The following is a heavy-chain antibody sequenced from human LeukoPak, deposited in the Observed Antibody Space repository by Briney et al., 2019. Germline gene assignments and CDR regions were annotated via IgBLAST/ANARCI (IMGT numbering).Heavy chain of an antibody. Sequence: GGSLRLSCAAFGFTFSSYPMSWGRPAAGEGLEWVSASIGCCRSTYYAASVKGRFTISRDNAKNTRYLQMNSLRAEDTAVYYCAKDMERTPVTTILFDYWGQGTLVTVSS. CDR3: AKDMERTPVTTILFDY. CDR1: GFTFSSYP. V-gene: IGHV3-23*01. D-gene: IGHD4-11*01. J-gene: IGHJ4*02. CDR2: SIGCCRST.